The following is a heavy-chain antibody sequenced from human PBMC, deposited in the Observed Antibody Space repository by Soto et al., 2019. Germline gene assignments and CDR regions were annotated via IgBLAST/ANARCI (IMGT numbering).Heavy chain of an antibody. CDR3: ARAGYCSGGSCYEDYYYYMDV. CDR2: MNPNSGNT. V-gene: IGHV1-8*01. J-gene: IGHJ6*03. D-gene: IGHD2-15*01. CDR1: GDSFTSYD. Sequence: ASVKLSCKACGDSFTSYDINWVRQATKQGLEWMGWMNPNSGNTGYAQKFQGRVTMTRNTSISTAYMELSSLRSEDTAVYYCARAGYCSGGSCYEDYYYYMDVWGKGTTVTVSS.